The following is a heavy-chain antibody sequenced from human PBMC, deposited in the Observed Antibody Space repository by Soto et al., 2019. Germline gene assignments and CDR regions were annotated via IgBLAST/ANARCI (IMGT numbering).Heavy chain of an antibody. J-gene: IGHJ5*02. V-gene: IGHV4-39*01. CDR2: IYYSGST. D-gene: IGHD3-10*01. CDR1: GGSISSSSYY. CDR3: ARQTSVGFDP. Sequence: QLQLQESGPGLVKPSETLSLTCTVSGGSISSSSYYWGWIRQPPGKGLEWIGSIYYSGSTYYNPSLKSRVTISVDTSKNQFSLKLSSVTAADKAVYYCARQTSVGFDPWGQGTLVTVSS.